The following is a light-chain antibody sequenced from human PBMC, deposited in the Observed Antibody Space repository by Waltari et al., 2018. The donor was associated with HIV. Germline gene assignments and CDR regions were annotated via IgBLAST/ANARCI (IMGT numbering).Light chain of an antibody. V-gene: IGLV2-8*01. J-gene: IGLJ3*02. CDR1: SSDAGDDNY. Sequence: QSALTQPPSASGSPGQSVTISCTGISSDAGDDNYVSWYQQSPGKAPKFIIYEVSKRPAGGPDRFSGSKSGNTASLTVSGLQADDEADYYCSSYAGSSTWVFGGGTKQTVL. CDR2: EVS. CDR3: SSYAGSSTWV.